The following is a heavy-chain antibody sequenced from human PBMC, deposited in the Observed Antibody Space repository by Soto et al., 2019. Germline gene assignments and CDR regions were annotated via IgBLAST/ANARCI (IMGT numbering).Heavy chain of an antibody. Sequence: QVQLVQSGAEVKKPGASVKVSCKASGYTFSTYGFSWVRQAPGQGLEWMGWIGADNGDTNYAQNFQGRVTMTPDPSTTTSYMELRSLTSDDTAVYFCARDWKGAEGFDPWGQGTLVTVSS. CDR3: ARDWKGAEGFDP. D-gene: IGHD1-1*01. J-gene: IGHJ5*02. CDR2: IGADNGDT. V-gene: IGHV1-18*01. CDR1: GYTFSTYG.